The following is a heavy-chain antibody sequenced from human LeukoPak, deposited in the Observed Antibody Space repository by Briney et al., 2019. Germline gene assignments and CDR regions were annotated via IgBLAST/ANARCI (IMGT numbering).Heavy chain of an antibody. D-gene: IGHD1-26*01. CDR1: GDTFSYYS. CDR3: ARDNSVGDNAWWFDP. CDR2: IIPHVGSP. Sequence: SVKVSCKTSGDTFSYYSISWVRQAPGQGLQWLGGIIPHVGSPRYTERFQDRITITADESTNTAYLELSSLRSEDTAIYYCARDNSVGDNAWWFDPWGQGTLVTVSS. V-gene: IGHV1-69*13. J-gene: IGHJ5*02.